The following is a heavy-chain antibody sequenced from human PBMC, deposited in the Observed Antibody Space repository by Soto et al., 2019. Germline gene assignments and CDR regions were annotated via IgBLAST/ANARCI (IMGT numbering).Heavy chain of an antibody. D-gene: IGHD3-16*02. CDR1: GYTFTSYA. CDR2: INAGNGNT. CDR3: ARFVDYDYIWGSYRRDDAFDI. V-gene: IGHV1-3*01. Sequence: GASVKVSCKASGYTFTSYAMHWVRQAPGQRLEWMGWINAGNGNTKYSQKFQGRVTITRDTSASTAYMELSSLRSEDTAMYYCARFVDYDYIWGSYRRDDAFDIWGQGTMVTVSS. J-gene: IGHJ3*02.